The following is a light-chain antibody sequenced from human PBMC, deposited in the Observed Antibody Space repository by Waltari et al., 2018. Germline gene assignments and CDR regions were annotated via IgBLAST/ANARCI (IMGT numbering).Light chain of an antibody. CDR3: QHYSTYSWT. CDR2: KTA. CDR1: CVVSGW. V-gene: IGKV1-5*03. Sequence: RASCVVSGWLSWYLDKPRKAPKLLIDKTATLESGVPSRFSGSGSGAEFSLTISSLQPDDFATYYCQHYSTYSWTFGQGTKLEVK. J-gene: IGKJ1*01.